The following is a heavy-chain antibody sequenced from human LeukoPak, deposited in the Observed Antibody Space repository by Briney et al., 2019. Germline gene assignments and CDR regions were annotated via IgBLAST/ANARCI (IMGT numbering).Heavy chain of an antibody. CDR1: GFTFSSYR. V-gene: IGHV3-48*04. Sequence: GGSLRLSCAASGFTFSSYRMNWVRQAPGEGLEGVSYISSSSFTIYYADSVKGLFTISRDNAKNTLYLQMNSLRAEDTAVYYCARRMRYGSGNNDAFDIWGQGTMVTVSS. CDR3: ARRMRYGSGNNDAFDI. J-gene: IGHJ3*02. D-gene: IGHD2-15*01. CDR2: ISSSSFTI.